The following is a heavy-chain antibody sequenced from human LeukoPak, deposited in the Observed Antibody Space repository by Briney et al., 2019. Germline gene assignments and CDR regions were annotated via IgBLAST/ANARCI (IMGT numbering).Heavy chain of an antibody. CDR2: ISTHNDIT. J-gene: IGHJ4*02. Sequence: EASVKVSCKASGYTFTNIGISWVRQAPGQGREWIGWISTHNDITDYAQKFHGRGTMTKDTSTATVYIELRSLTSDDTAVYFCARSLHSYDLRGGHCYGYWGQGTLVTVSS. CDR1: GYTFTNIG. V-gene: IGHV1-18*01. D-gene: IGHD3-3*01. CDR3: ARSLHSYDLRGGHCYGY.